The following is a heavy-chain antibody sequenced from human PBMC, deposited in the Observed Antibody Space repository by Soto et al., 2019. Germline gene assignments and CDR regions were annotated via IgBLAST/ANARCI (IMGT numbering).Heavy chain of an antibody. CDR3: ATAWVGESQH. J-gene: IGHJ1*01. CDR1: GGSISSSSYY. Sequence: QLQLQESGPGLVKPSETLSITCTVSGGSISSSSYYWGWIRRPPGKGLEWIGSIYYSVSTYYNPSLQSRVTISVDTSKNQFSLKLSSVTAADTAVYYCATAWVGESQHWGQGTLVTVSS. CDR2: IYYSVST. V-gene: IGHV4-39*01. D-gene: IGHD3-10*01.